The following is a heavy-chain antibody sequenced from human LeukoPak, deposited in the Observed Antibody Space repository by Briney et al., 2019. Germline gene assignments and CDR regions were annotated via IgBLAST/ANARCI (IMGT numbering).Heavy chain of an antibody. J-gene: IGHJ4*02. CDR1: GGSFSGYY. CDR3: ARSKRRQYYYESSGYDY. Sequence: SETLSLTCAVYGGSFSGYYWTWIRQPPGKGLEWIGEIHHSGSTKYNPPLKSRVTISVDKSKNQFSLKLSSVTAADTAVYYCARSKRRQYYYESSGYDYWGQGNLVTVSS. CDR2: IHHSGST. D-gene: IGHD3-22*01. V-gene: IGHV4-34*01.